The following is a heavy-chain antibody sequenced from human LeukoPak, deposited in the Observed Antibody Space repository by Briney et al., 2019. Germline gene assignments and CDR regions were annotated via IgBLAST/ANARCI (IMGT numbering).Heavy chain of an antibody. CDR3: ATGYRAAAGYFDY. Sequence: ASVKVSCKVSGYTFTELSMHWVRQAPGKGLEWMGGFDPEDGETIYAQKFQGRVTMAEDTSTDTAYMELSGLRSEDTAVYYCATGYRAAAGYFDYWGQGTLVTVSS. V-gene: IGHV1-24*01. CDR2: FDPEDGET. D-gene: IGHD6-13*01. CDR1: GYTFTELS. J-gene: IGHJ4*02.